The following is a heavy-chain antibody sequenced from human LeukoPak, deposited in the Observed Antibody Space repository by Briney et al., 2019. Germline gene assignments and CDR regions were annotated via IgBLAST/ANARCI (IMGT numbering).Heavy chain of an antibody. V-gene: IGHV4-34*01. D-gene: IGHD2-2*01. CDR2: INHSGST. CDR1: GGSFSGYY. CDR3: ARARAVPAATFDY. Sequence: PSETLSLTCAVYGGSFSGYYWSWIRQPPGKGLEWIGEINHSGSTNYNPSLKSRVTISVDTSKNQFSLKLSSVTAADTAVYYCARARAVPAATFDYWGQGTLVTVSS. J-gene: IGHJ4*02.